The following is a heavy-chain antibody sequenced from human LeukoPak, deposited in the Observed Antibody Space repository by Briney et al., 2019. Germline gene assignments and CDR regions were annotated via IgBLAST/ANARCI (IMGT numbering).Heavy chain of an antibody. Sequence: GGSLRLSCAASGFTFSSYGMHWFRQAPGKGLEWVAVISYDGSNKYYADSVKGRFTISRDNSKNTLYLQMNSLRAEDTAVYYCAKDGYDILTGYSDYWGQGTLVTVS. D-gene: IGHD3-9*01. V-gene: IGHV3-30*18. CDR1: GFTFSSYG. J-gene: IGHJ4*02. CDR2: ISYDGSNK. CDR3: AKDGYDILTGYSDY.